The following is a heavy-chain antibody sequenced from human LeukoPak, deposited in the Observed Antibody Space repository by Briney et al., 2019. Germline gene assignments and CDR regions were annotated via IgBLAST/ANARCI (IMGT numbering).Heavy chain of an antibody. J-gene: IGHJ4*02. V-gene: IGHV3-43*02. CDR1: QFTFADSQFTFKNFA. Sequence: GGSLRLSCAASQFTFADSQFTFKNFAMSWVRQAPGKGLEWVSLISGDGGSTYYADSVKGRFTISRDNSKNSLYLQMNSLRTEDTALYYCAKDISLDYSNLFDYWGQGTLVTVSS. CDR3: AKDISLDYSNLFDY. CDR2: ISGDGGST. D-gene: IGHD4-11*01.